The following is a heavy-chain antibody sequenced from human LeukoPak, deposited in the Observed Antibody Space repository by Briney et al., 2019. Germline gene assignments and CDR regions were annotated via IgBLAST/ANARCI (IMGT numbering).Heavy chain of an antibody. CDR2: LHSGGHT. J-gene: IGHJ2*01. CDR3: VRGLSGVSSWYFDL. V-gene: IGHV3-53*01. CDR1: GFTISSNY. D-gene: IGHD7-27*01. Sequence: GGSLRLSCAASGFTISSNYLSWVRQAPGKGLVWISALHSGGHTFYADSVRGRFTISRDISKNTLYLQMNDLGAEDTALYYCVRGLSGVSSWYFDLWGRGTLVSVSS.